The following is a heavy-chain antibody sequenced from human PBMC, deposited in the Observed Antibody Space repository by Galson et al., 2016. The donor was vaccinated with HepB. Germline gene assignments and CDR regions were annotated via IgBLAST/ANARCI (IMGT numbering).Heavy chain of an antibody. D-gene: IGHD4-17*01. V-gene: IGHV3-74*01. Sequence: SLRLSCAASGFTFDDYAMHWVRQAPGKGLEWVSRVNSDGSRTTYVDSVKGRFTISRDNAKNTLYLQMNSLRAEDTAVYYCARESPTTAGAFDIWGQGTMVTVSS. CDR2: VNSDGSRT. CDR3: ARESPTTAGAFDI. J-gene: IGHJ3*02. CDR1: GFTFDDYA.